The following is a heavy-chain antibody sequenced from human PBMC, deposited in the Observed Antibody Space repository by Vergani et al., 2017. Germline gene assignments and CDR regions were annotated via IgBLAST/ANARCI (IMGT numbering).Heavy chain of an antibody. V-gene: IGHV4-59*01. Sequence: QVQLQESGPGLVKPSATLSLTCTVSGCSLSSYYWSWIRQPPGKGLEWIGYIYYSGNTNYNPSLKSRGTRSVGTSKNQFPLKLSSVTAADTAVYYCACQTDLDYYYYGMDVWGQGTTVTVSS. J-gene: IGHJ6*02. CDR1: GCSLSSYY. D-gene: IGHD3-3*01. CDR2: IYYSGNT. CDR3: ACQTDLDYYYYGMDV.